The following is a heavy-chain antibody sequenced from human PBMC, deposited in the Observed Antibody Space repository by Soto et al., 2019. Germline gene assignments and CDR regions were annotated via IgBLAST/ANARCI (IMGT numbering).Heavy chain of an antibody. J-gene: IGHJ3*02. CDR1: GYTFTGYY. CDR2: INPNSGGT. CDR3: ERDDHVEYGRAFDI. V-gene: IGHV1-2*02. D-gene: IGHD6-6*01. Sequence: QVQLVQSGAEVKKHGASVKVSCKASGYTFTGYYMHWVRQAPGQGLEWMGWINPNSGGTNYAQKFQGRVTMTRDTAIRTAYMELRRLSSDDPAVDYCERDDHVEYGRAFDIWGQGTMVTVSA.